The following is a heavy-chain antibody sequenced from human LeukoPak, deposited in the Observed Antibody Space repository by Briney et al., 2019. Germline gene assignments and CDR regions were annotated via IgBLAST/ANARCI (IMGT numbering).Heavy chain of an antibody. Sequence: GGSLRLSCVASGFNLGRFWMSWVRQAPGKRPEWVATTRQDGTEKFYVDSVKGRFSISRDNARNSMYLQMNSLRADDTAVYYCAGLMTVADIDYWGQGTLVTVSS. J-gene: IGHJ4*02. CDR2: TRQDGTEK. CDR1: GFNLGRFW. V-gene: IGHV3-7*01. CDR3: AGLMTVADIDY. D-gene: IGHD6-19*01.